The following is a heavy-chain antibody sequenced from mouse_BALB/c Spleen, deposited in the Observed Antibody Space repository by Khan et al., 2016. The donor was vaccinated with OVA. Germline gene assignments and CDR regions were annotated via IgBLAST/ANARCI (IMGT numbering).Heavy chain of an antibody. Sequence: QVQLKQSGPELVKPGASVKISCKASGYIFTDYYINWVKQKPGQGLEWIGWIYPGSGNTKYNEKFKGMATLTVDSSSSTAYMEFSSLTSEDTAVYACARGGYFGNSLFDYWGQGTTLTVSS. CDR3: ARGGYFGNSLFDY. CDR1: GYIFTDYY. CDR2: IYPGSGNT. J-gene: IGHJ2*01. D-gene: IGHD1-1*01. V-gene: IGHV1-84*02.